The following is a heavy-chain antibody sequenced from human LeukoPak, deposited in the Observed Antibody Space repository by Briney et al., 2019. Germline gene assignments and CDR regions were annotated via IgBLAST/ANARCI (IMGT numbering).Heavy chain of an antibody. D-gene: IGHD1-26*01. CDR3: ANVEWPLDY. J-gene: IGHJ4*02. V-gene: IGHV3-23*01. CDR2: ISGSASNT. Sequence: PGGSLRLYCAASGFTFSSYAMSWVRQAPGKGLEWVSAISGSASNTYYADSVKGRFTISRVNSRNTLYLQMNSLRAEDTAVYYCANVEWPLDYWGQGTLVTVSS. CDR1: GFTFSSYA.